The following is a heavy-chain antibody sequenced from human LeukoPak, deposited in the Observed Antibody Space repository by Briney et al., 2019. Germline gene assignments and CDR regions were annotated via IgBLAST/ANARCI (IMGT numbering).Heavy chain of an antibody. D-gene: IGHD5-24*01. CDR2: IRRNAYGGET. CDR1: GFNFGVYA. Sequence: GGSLRLSCATSGFNFGVYAFSWVRQAPGKGREWVGFIRRNAYGGETQYAASAKGRFTISRDDSKSIVYLQMNSLKTEDTAIYYCTGTRNGYDFIFDYWGLGTLVTASS. J-gene: IGHJ4*02. CDR3: TGTRNGYDFIFDY. V-gene: IGHV3-49*04.